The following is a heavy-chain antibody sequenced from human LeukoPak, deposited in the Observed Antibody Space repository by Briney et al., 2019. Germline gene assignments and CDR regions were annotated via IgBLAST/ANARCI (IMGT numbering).Heavy chain of an antibody. CDR1: GFTFSSYW. D-gene: IGHD3-3*01. Sequence: GGSLRLSCAASGFTFSSYWMSWVGQAPGKGLEWVANIKQDGSEKYYVDSVKGRFTISRDNAKNSLYLQMSSLRAEDTAVYYCARKGGDFWSGYYFDYWGQGTLVTVSS. V-gene: IGHV3-7*01. J-gene: IGHJ4*02. CDR2: IKQDGSEK. CDR3: ARKGGDFWSGYYFDY.